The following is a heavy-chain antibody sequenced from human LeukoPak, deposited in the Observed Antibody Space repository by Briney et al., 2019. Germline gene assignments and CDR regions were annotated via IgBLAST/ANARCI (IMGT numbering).Heavy chain of an antibody. Sequence: ASVKVSCKASGGTFSSYAISWVRQAPGQGLEWVGRIIPIFGIANYAQKFQGRVTITADKSTSTAYMELSSLRSEDTAVYYCAQNNGLRLGELSFPYWGQGTLVTVSS. CDR2: IIPIFGIA. D-gene: IGHD3-16*02. J-gene: IGHJ4*02. CDR1: GGTFSSYA. CDR3: AQNNGLRLGELSFPY. V-gene: IGHV1-69*04.